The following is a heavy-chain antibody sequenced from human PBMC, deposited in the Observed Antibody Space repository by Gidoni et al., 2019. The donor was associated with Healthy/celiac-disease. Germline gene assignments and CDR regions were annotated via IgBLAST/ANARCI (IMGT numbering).Heavy chain of an antibody. CDR2: TNTYNGNT. Sequence: QVQLVQSGAEVKTPVASVKVSCKASGYTFTNYGFSWVRQAPGQGLEWMGWTNTYNGNTINAQKLQGRVTMTTDTSTSTVYMELGSLRSDDTADDYWARARQKDDDSSDLIWGQGTLVTVSS. CDR1: GYTFTNYG. V-gene: IGHV1-18*01. D-gene: IGHD3-22*01. J-gene: IGHJ4*02. CDR3: ARARQKDDDSSDLI.